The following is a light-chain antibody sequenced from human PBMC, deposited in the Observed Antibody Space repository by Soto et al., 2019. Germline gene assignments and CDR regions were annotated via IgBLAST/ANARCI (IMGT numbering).Light chain of an antibody. CDR3: QQYYSYPQT. CDR1: QGISSY. V-gene: IGKV1-8*01. J-gene: IGKJ2*01. CDR2: AAS. Sequence: AIPLTQSPSSLSASTGARVALTCIASQGISSYLAWYQQKPGKAPKLLIYAASTLQSGVPSRFSGSGSGTDFTLTISCLQSEDFATYYCQQYYSYPQTFGQGTKVDI.